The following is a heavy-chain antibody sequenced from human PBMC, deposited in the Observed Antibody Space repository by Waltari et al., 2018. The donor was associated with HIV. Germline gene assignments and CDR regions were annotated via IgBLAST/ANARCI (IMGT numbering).Heavy chain of an antibody. CDR1: GGSISRSSYY. CDR3: ASSGTAMVPDAFDI. Sequence: QLQLQESGPGLVKPSETLSLPCTVSGGSISRSSYYWGWIRQPPGKGLEWIGSIYYSGSTYYNPSLKSRVTISVDTSKNQFSLKLSSVTAADTAVYYCASSGTAMVPDAFDIWGQGTMVTVSS. J-gene: IGHJ3*02. CDR2: IYYSGST. V-gene: IGHV4-39*01. D-gene: IGHD5-18*01.